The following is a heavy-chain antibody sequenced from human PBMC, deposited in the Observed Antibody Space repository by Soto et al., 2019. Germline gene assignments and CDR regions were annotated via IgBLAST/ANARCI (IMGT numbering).Heavy chain of an antibody. CDR2: INSDGSNI. CDR3: ARAGSYRFDY. J-gene: IGHJ5*01. Sequence: GGSLRLSCAASGFTFSSYGMHWVRQAPGKGLAWVSGINSDGSNISDADSVKGRFTISRDNAKNTLYLQMNSPTTEDTAVYYCARAGSYRFDYWGHGTLVTVSS. D-gene: IGHD3-10*01. V-gene: IGHV3-74*01. CDR1: GFTFSSYG.